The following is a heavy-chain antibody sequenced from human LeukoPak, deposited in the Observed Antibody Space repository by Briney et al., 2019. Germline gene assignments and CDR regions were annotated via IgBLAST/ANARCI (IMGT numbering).Heavy chain of an antibody. D-gene: IGHD3-22*01. J-gene: IGHJ4*02. V-gene: IGHV4-39*01. Sequence: SETLSLTCTVSGGSISSSSYYWGWIRQPPGKGLEWIGSIYYSGSTYYNPSLKSRVTISADTSKNQFSLKLSSVTAADTAAYYCARLGDYYDSSSYLPYWGQGTLVTVSS. CDR2: IYYSGST. CDR1: GGSISSSSYY. CDR3: ARLGDYYDSSSYLPY.